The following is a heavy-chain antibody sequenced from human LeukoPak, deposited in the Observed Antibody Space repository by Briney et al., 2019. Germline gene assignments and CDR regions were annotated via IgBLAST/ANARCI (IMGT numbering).Heavy chain of an antibody. V-gene: IGHV3-30*02. CDR1: GFSFSDYG. CDR2: IQFDESDK. D-gene: IGHD3-10*01. J-gene: IGHJ3*01. Sequence: GGSLRLSCAAPGFSFSDYGMHWVRQTPGKGPEWVTFIQFDESDKFYADSVKGRFVISRDNSKSTLYLQMNSLRPEDTAVYYCAKESKGSESSFDLWGQGTMVTVSS. CDR3: AKESKGSESSFDL.